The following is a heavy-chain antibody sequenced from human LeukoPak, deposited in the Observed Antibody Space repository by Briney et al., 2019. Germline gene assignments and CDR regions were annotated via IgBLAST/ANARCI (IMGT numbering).Heavy chain of an antibody. V-gene: IGHV3-15*01. CDR1: GVTISDAW. D-gene: IGHD3-10*01. J-gene: IGHJ4*02. CDR2: IKSKSDGGTT. Sequence: PEGSLRLSCVASGVTISDAWMSWVRQAPGKGLEWVGRIKSKSDGGTTDYAAPVTDRFIISRDDSKNTLFLQMNSLEADDTAVYYCTTGGHYFGSWGQGTLVIVSS. CDR3: TTGGHYFGS.